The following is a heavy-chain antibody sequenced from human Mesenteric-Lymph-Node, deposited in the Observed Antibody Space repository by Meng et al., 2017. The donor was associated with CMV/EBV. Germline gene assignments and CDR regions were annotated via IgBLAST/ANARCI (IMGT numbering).Heavy chain of an antibody. CDR2: ITGTGRST. CDR3: ARDGLAFGVVINCCGMDV. Sequence: GESLKISCAASGFTFSNYAMSWVRQAPGKELEWVSAITGTGRSTYYADSVKGRFTISRDNSKNTLYLQMNSLRAEDTAVYYCARDGLAFGVVINCCGMDVWGQGTTVTVSS. CDR1: GFTFSNYA. V-gene: IGHV3-23*01. J-gene: IGHJ6*02. D-gene: IGHD3-3*01.